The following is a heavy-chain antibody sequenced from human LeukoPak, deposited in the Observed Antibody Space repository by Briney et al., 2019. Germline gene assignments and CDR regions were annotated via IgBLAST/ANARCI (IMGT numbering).Heavy chain of an antibody. Sequence: SETLSLTCAVYGGSFSGYYWSWIRQPPGKGLEWIGEINHSGSTNYNPSLKSRVTISVDTSKNQFSLKLSSVTAADTAVYYCASRERGSGSYYTLAYWGQGTLVTVSS. D-gene: IGHD3-10*01. CDR3: ASRERGSGSYYTLAY. V-gene: IGHV4-34*01. J-gene: IGHJ4*02. CDR2: INHSGST. CDR1: GGSFSGYY.